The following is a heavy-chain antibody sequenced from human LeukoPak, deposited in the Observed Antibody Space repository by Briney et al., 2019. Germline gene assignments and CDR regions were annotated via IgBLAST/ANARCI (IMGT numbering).Heavy chain of an antibody. CDR3: TSHAAFDP. J-gene: IGHJ5*02. Sequence: GGFLRLSCAASGFTFNNAWMNWVRQAPGKGLEWVGRIKSKNVGGTTDYAAPVKGRFTISRDDSKNTVYLQMNSPKIEDTAVYYCTSHAAFDPWGQGTLVTVSS. V-gene: IGHV3-15*01. CDR2: IKSKNVGGTT. CDR1: GFTFNNAW.